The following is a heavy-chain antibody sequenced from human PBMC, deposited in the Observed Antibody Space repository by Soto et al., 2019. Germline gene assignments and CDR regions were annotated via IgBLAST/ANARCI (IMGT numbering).Heavy chain of an antibody. CDR1: GYSISSGYY. CDR3: ARDSAIFGVDDAYGMDV. J-gene: IGHJ6*02. V-gene: IGHV4-38-2*02. Sequence: SETLSLTCAVSGYSISSGYYWGWIRQPPGKGLEWIGSIYHSGSTYYNPSLKSRVTISVDTFKNQFSLKLSSVTAADTAVYYCARDSAIFGVDDAYGMDVWGQGTTVTVSS. D-gene: IGHD3-3*01. CDR2: IYHSGST.